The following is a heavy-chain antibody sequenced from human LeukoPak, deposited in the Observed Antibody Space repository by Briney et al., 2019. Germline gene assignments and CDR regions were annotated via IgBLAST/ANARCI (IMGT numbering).Heavy chain of an antibody. V-gene: IGHV4-39*01. Sequence: SETLSLTCTVFGGSIVSSTNYWAWVRRPPGKGLEWIGSIFYSGNTHYNPSLKSRVTMSVDTSKNEFSLKLTSVTAADTAVYYCTRHWSEFYNYGMGVWGHGTTVTVSS. CDR1: GGSIVSSTNY. CDR2: IFYSGNT. CDR3: TRHWSEFYNYGMGV. J-gene: IGHJ6*02. D-gene: IGHD3-3*01.